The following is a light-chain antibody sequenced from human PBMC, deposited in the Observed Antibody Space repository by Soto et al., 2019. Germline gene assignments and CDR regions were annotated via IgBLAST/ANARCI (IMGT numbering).Light chain of an antibody. CDR1: QGIGNA. CDR3: LHDINYPWT. J-gene: IGKJ1*01. CDR2: GAS. Sequence: QITHSPSSLSSSVLYIFTISCLASQGIGNALVWYQQKPGKPPKVLIYGASTLQSGVPPRFSGSGSGADFTLAISSLQPEDSATYYCLHDINYPWTFGQGTKVDIK. V-gene: IGKV1-6*01.